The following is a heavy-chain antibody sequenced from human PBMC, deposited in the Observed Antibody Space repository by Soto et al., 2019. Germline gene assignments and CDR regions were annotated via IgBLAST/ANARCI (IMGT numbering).Heavy chain of an antibody. CDR1: GGSISSYY. V-gene: IGHV4-59*01. D-gene: IGHD3-10*01. J-gene: IGHJ6*03. CDR2: IYYSGST. CDR3: ARDTYGSGLGHDYYYYMDL. Sequence: SETLSLTCTVSGGSISSYYWSWIRQPPGKGLEWIGYIYYSGSTNYNPSLKSRVTISVDTSKNQFSLKLSSVTAADTAVYYCARDTYGSGLGHDYYYYMDLWGKGTAVTVSS.